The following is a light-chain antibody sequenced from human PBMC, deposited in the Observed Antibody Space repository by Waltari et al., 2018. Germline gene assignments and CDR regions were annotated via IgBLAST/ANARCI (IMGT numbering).Light chain of an antibody. CDR1: SNDIGTYSR. CDR2: DVN. Sequence: QSALTQPASVSGSPGQSITISCTGTSNDIGTYSRVSWYQQRPGQAPNLIIYDVNRRPSGVSLRFSGSKSDNTASLTVSGLQAEDEAEYYCYSYSRTNIVIFGGGTKLTVL. V-gene: IGLV2-14*03. J-gene: IGLJ2*01. CDR3: YSYSRTNIVI.